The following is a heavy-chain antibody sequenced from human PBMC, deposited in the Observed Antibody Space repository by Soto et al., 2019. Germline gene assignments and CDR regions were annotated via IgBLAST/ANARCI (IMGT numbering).Heavy chain of an antibody. Sequence: QITLKESGPTLVKPTQTLTLTCTFSGFSLTTSELGVGWVRQPPGKALEWLAFIYWDDDKRYSPSLKSRLTVTKDTSKNQVVLTLTNVDPVDTGTYYCAHRTVTGDRWFDPWGQGTQVTGSS. D-gene: IGHD4-17*01. J-gene: IGHJ5*02. CDR3: AHRTVTGDRWFDP. CDR1: GFSLTTSELG. V-gene: IGHV2-5*02. CDR2: IYWDDDK.